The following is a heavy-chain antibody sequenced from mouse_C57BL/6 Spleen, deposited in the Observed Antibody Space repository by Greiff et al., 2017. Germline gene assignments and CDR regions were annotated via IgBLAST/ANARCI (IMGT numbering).Heavy chain of an antibody. CDR1: GFSLTSYG. CDR2: IWRGGST. Sequence: QVQLQQSGPGLVQPSQSLSITCTVSGFSLTSYGVHWVRQSPGKGLEWLGVIWRGGSTDYNAAFMSRLSITKDNSKSQVFFKMNSLQADDTAIYYCSKEGGYDYLYYFDYWGQGTTLTVSS. V-gene: IGHV2-5*01. D-gene: IGHD2-4*01. CDR3: SKEGGYDYLYYFDY. J-gene: IGHJ2*01.